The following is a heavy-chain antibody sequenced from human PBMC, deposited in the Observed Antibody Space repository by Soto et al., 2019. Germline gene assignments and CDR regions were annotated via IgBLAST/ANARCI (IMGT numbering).Heavy chain of an antibody. V-gene: IGHV3-48*01. Sequence: EVQLVESGGGLVQPGGSLRLSCTASGVTFSSYSMVWVRQAPGKGQEWVSYISSSSSSIYYADSVKGRFSTSRDNAKNSTSLQMNSLRVEDTGVYYCARELGFDAVARMDVWGQGTTVTVSS. D-gene: IGHD6-19*01. J-gene: IGHJ6*02. CDR1: GVTFSSYS. CDR2: ISSSSSSI. CDR3: ARELGFDAVARMDV.